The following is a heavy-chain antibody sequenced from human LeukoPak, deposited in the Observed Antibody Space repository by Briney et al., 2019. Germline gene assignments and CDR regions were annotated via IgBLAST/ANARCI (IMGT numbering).Heavy chain of an antibody. CDR3: ARDNSGPLRGGYYGMDV. CDR1: GFTFSSYA. Sequence: GRSLRLSCAASGFTFSSYAMHWGRQAPGKGLEWVAVISYDGSNKYYADSVKGRFTISRDNSKNTLYLQMNSLRAEDTAVYYCARDNSGPLRGGYYGMDVWGQGTTVTVSS. CDR2: ISYDGSNK. V-gene: IGHV3-30-3*01. J-gene: IGHJ6*02. D-gene: IGHD5-12*01.